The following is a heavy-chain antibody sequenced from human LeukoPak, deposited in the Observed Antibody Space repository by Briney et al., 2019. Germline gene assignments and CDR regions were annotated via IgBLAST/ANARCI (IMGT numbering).Heavy chain of an antibody. V-gene: IGHV4-61*02. Sequence: SETLSLTCAVSGGSISSGSYYWSWIRQPAGKGLEWIGRIYTSGSTNYNPSLKSRVTISVDTSKNQFSLKLSSVTAADTAVYYCATSVTAIPSVVFDYWGQGTLVTVSS. J-gene: IGHJ4*02. CDR1: GGSISSGSYY. D-gene: IGHD2-21*02. CDR3: ATSVTAIPSVVFDY. CDR2: IYTSGST.